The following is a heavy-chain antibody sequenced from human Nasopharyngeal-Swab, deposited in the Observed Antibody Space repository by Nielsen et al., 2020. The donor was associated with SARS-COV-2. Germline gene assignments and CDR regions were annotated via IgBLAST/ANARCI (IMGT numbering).Heavy chain of an antibody. CDR3: ARGGAYAYVFWSGYYPHYYYYMDV. Sequence: SETLSLTCTVSVGSISSGSYYWSWIRQPAGKGLEWIGSIYTSGSTNYNPSLKSRVTISVDTSKNHFSLKLSSVTAADTAVYYCARGGAYAYVFWSGYYPHYYYYMDVWGKGTTVTVSS. CDR2: IYTSGST. CDR1: VGSISSGSYY. D-gene: IGHD3-3*01. J-gene: IGHJ6*03. V-gene: IGHV4-61*02.